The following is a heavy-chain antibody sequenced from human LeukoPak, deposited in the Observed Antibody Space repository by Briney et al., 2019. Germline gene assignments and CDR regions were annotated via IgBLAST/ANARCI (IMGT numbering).Heavy chain of an antibody. D-gene: IGHD6-13*01. CDR1: GFTFSDYY. Sequence: PGGSLRLSCAASGFTFSDYYMTWIRQAPGKGLEWVSYISSGGSTIYYADSVKGRFTTSRDNAKNSLFLQMNSLRAEDTAVYYCAREFPGIAAAGIDYWGQGTLVTVSS. CDR3: AREFPGIAAAGIDY. CDR2: ISSGGSTI. V-gene: IGHV3-11*01. J-gene: IGHJ4*02.